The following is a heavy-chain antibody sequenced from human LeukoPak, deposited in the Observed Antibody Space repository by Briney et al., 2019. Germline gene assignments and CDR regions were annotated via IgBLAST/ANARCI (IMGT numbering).Heavy chain of an antibody. CDR3: ARDRPEYYYDSSGYMVHYFDY. CDR1: GYTFTGYY. Sequence: GASVKVSCKASGYTFTGYYMHWVRQAPGQGLEWMGWINPNSGGTNYAQKFQGRVTMTRDTSISTAHMELSRLRSDDTAVYYCARDRPEYYYDSSGYMVHYFDYWGQGTLVTVSS. V-gene: IGHV1-2*02. CDR2: INPNSGGT. D-gene: IGHD3-22*01. J-gene: IGHJ4*02.